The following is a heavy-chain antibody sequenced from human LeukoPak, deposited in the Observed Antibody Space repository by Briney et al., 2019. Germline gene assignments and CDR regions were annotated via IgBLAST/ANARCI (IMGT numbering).Heavy chain of an antibody. CDR2: ISGSGGST. CDR1: GFTFSSYA. CDR3: AKDQGYCSSTSCYDYFDY. Sequence: GGSLRLSCAASGFTFSSYAMSWVRQAPGKGLEWVSAISGSGGSTYYADSVKGRFTISRDNSKNTLYLQMNSLRAGDTAVYYCAKDQGYCSSTSCYDYFDYWGQGTLVTVSS. J-gene: IGHJ4*02. D-gene: IGHD2-2*01. V-gene: IGHV3-23*01.